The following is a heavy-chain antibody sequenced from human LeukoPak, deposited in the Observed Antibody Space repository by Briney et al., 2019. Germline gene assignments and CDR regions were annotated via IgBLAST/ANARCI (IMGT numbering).Heavy chain of an antibody. CDR2: INPSGRI. CDR3: ARVGDSSSWYDEYFQH. Sequence: SETLSLTCAVYGGSFSGYYWTWIRQSPGKGLEWIGEINPSGRISYNPSLKSRLTISVDASKNQFSLNLRSLTAADTAVYYCARVGDSSSWYDEYFQHWGQGTLVTVSS. CDR1: GGSFSGYY. D-gene: IGHD6-13*01. J-gene: IGHJ1*01. V-gene: IGHV4-34*01.